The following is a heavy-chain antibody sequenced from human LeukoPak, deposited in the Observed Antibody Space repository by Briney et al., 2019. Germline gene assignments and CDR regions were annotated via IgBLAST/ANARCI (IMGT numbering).Heavy chain of an antibody. J-gene: IGHJ5*02. D-gene: IGHD2-2*02. CDR2: IYYSGST. CDR3: ARGAFASAILGFDP. Sequence: NASETLSLTCTVSGGSISSHYWSWIRQPPGKGLEWIGYIYYSGSTNYNPSLKSRVTISVDTSKNQFSLKLSSVAAADTVVYYCARGAFASAILGFDPWGQGTLVTVSS. CDR1: GGSISSHY. V-gene: IGHV4-59*11.